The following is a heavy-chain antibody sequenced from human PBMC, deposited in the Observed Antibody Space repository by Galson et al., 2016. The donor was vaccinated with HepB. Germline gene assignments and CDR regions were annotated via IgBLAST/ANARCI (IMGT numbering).Heavy chain of an antibody. CDR3: ASEGSGGSYRY. V-gene: IGHV7-4-1*02. J-gene: IGHJ4*02. CDR2: TNTNNGNP. D-gene: IGHD1-26*01. CDR1: GYTFSGYA. Sequence: SVKVSCKASGYTFSGYALNWLRQAPGLGPEWMGWTNTNNGNPTYAQGFSGRFVFSLDTSVSTACLQISSLKAEDTAIYYCASEGSGGSYRYWGQGTQVTVSS.